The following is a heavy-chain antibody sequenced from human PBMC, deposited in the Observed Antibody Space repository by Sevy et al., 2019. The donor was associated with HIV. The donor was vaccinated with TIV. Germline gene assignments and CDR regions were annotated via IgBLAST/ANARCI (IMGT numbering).Heavy chain of an antibody. V-gene: IGHV3-74*01. Sequence: GGSLRLSCEASGFTFSSYWMHWVRQSPGKGLVWVSRISSDGSPTNYADSVKGRFTISRDKAKNTLYLQMNSLRAEDTALYYCARGYSYGYGMDVWGQGTTVTVSS. CDR2: ISSDGSPT. J-gene: IGHJ6*02. D-gene: IGHD5-18*01. CDR3: ARGYSYGYGMDV. CDR1: GFTFSSYW.